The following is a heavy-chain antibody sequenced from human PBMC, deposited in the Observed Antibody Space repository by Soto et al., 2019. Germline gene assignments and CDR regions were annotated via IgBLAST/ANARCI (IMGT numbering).Heavy chain of an antibody. J-gene: IGHJ4*02. CDR2: ISGSGGST. CDR1: GFTFSSYA. V-gene: IGHV3-23*01. D-gene: IGHD6-13*01. CDR3: AYSSTRFDY. Sequence: EVQLLESGGGLVQPGGSLRLSCAASGFTFSSYAMSWVRQAPGKGLEWVSAISGSGGSTYYADSVKGRFTISRDNSKITLYLKMYSLRAEDTAVYYCAYSSTRFDYWGQGSQVTVSS.